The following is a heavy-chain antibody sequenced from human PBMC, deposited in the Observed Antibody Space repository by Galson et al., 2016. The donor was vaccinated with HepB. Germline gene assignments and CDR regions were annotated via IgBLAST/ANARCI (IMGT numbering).Heavy chain of an antibody. CDR1: GFTFSSYD. J-gene: IGHJ4*02. V-gene: IGHV3-13*01. D-gene: IGHD3-10*01. Sequence: SLRLSCAASGFTFSSYDMLWVRQAAGRGLEWVSLIGIAGDTYYPGSVKGRITISREKAKNSLYLQMDSLRAGDTAIYYCATFSYYCSGLEKWGQGTLVPVSS. CDR2: IGIAGDT. CDR3: ATFSYYCSGLEK.